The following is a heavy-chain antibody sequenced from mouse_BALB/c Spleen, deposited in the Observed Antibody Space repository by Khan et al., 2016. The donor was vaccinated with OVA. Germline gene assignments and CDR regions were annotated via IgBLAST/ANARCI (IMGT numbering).Heavy chain of an antibody. J-gene: IGHJ2*01. V-gene: IGHV1-20*01. CDR3: TRIDRSDFDY. Sequence: VQLKESGPELVRPGASVKISCKASGYSFTGYFMNWVMQSHGKSLEWIGRINPHIGETFYNQRFKDKATLTVDESSSTAHVELRSLTSEDSAVYYCTRIDRSDFDYWGQGTTLTVSS. D-gene: IGHD1-1*01. CDR2: INPHIGET. CDR1: GYSFTGYF.